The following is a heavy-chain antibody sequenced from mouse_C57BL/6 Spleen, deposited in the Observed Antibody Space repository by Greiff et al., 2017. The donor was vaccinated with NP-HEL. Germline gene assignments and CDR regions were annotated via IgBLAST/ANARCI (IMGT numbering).Heavy chain of an antibody. Sequence: DVKLQESGPGLVKPSQSLSLTCSVTGYSITSGYYWNWIRQFPGNKLEWMGYISYDGSNNYNPSLKNRISITRDTSTNQFFLKLNSVTTEDTATYYCARHGSLTLYFDYWGQGTTLTVSS. CDR2: ISYDGSN. D-gene: IGHD1-1*01. CDR1: GYSITSGYY. J-gene: IGHJ2*01. V-gene: IGHV3-6*01. CDR3: ARHGSLTLYFDY.